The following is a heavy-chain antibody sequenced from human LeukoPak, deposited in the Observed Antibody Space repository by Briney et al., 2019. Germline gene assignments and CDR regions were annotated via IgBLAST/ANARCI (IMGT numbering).Heavy chain of an antibody. CDR3: ARAGFDIVVVPAANWRGYYFDY. D-gene: IGHD2-2*01. Sequence: SQTLSLTCTVSGGSISSGGYYWSWIRQHPGKGLEWIGYIYYSGSTYYNPSLKSRVTISVDTSKNQFSLKLSSVTAADTAVYYCARAGFDIVVVPAANWRGYYFDYWGQGTLVTVSS. CDR1: GGSISSGGYY. J-gene: IGHJ4*02. V-gene: IGHV4-31*03. CDR2: IYYSGST.